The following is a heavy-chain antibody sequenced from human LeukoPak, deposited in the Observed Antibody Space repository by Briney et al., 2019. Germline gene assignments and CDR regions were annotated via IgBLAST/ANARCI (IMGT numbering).Heavy chain of an antibody. J-gene: IGHJ4*02. CDR1: GFTFSSYG. D-gene: IGHD4-17*01. V-gene: IGHV3-30*02. CDR2: IWYDGSNK. CDR3: AKTDYGDAVDY. Sequence: GGSLRLSCAASGFTFSSYGMHWVRQASGKGLEWVAVIWYDGSNKYYADSVKGRFTISRDNSKNTLYLQMNSLRAEDTAVYYCAKTDYGDAVDYWGQGTQVTVSS.